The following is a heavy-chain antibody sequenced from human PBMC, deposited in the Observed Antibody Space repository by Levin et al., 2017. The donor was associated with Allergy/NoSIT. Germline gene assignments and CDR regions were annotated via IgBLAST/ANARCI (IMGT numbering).Heavy chain of an antibody. CDR1: GGSISSYY. J-gene: IGHJ3*02. CDR3: ARGRTSADYDFWSGYNIRTDAFDI. Sequence: SETLSLTCTVSGGSISSYYWSWIRQPPGKGLEWIGYIYYSGSTNYNPSLKSRVTISVDTSKNQFSLKLSSVTAADTAVYYCARGRTSADYDFWSGYNIRTDAFDIWGQGTMVTVSS. D-gene: IGHD3-3*01. V-gene: IGHV4-59*01. CDR2: IYYSGST.